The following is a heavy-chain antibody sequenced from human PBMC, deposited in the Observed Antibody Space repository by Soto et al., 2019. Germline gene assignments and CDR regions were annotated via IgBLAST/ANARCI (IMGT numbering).Heavy chain of an antibody. D-gene: IGHD1-26*01. CDR3: AKAPLVGATSPWDY. CDR1: GSTFTSNW. Sequence: PGESLTLSSAASGSTFTSNWLHWFRQGPGKGLVWVSRIDNDGSSRDYADSVKGRFTISRDNSKNTLYLQMNSLRAEDTAVYYCAKAPLVGATSPWDYWGQGT. CDR2: IDNDGSSR. V-gene: IGHV3-74*01. J-gene: IGHJ4*02.